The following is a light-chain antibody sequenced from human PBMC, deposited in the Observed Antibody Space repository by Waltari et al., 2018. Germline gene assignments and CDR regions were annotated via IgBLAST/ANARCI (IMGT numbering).Light chain of an antibody. V-gene: IGKV1-5*03. CDR1: QSIMSW. J-gene: IGKJ2*01. Sequence: DVQMTQSPSTLSASVGDTVSITGRASQSIMSWLAWYQQKAGKAPKVLISKASTLESGVPSRFSGSESGTEFTLTISNLQPDDFATYYCQQYNTDYTFGQGTILEIK. CDR2: KAS. CDR3: QQYNTDYT.